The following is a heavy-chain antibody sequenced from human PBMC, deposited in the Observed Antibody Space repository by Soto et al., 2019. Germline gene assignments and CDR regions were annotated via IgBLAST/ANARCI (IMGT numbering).Heavy chain of an antibody. CDR2: IYTTGST. CDR1: GGSISSYY. J-gene: IGHJ6*02. CDR3: ARGYPKLLVFEWSNYGMDV. V-gene: IGHV4-4*07. D-gene: IGHD3-3*01. Sequence: SETLSLTCTVSGGSISSYYWSWIRQPAGKGLEWIGRIYTTGSTYSNPSLKSRITISVDTSKNQLSLKLSSVTAADTAGYYCARGYPKLLVFEWSNYGMDVWGQGTTVTVSS.